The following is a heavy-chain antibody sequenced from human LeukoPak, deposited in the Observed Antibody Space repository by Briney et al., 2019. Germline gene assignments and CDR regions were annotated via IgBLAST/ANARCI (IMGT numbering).Heavy chain of an antibody. J-gene: IGHJ6*03. CDR3: ARPTRSYYYYMDV. V-gene: IGHV4-34*01. Sequence: SETLSLTCTVSGGSISGYYWSWIRQPPGKGLEWIGEINHSGSTNYNPSLKSRVTISVDTSKNQFSLKLSSVTAADTAVYYCARPTRSYYYYMDVWGKGTTVTISS. CDR2: INHSGST. CDR1: GGSISGYY.